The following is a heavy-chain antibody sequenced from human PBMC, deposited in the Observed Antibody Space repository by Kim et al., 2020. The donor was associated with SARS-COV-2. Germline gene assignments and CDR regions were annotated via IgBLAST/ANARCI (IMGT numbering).Heavy chain of an antibody. J-gene: IGHJ4*02. V-gene: IGHV3-7*04. CDR3: ARGTTFAY. CDR2: GSVK. Sequence: GSVKYYVDSWKGRFTISRDNANNSLYLQMNSLRAEDTAVYYCARGTTFAYWGQGTLVTVSS.